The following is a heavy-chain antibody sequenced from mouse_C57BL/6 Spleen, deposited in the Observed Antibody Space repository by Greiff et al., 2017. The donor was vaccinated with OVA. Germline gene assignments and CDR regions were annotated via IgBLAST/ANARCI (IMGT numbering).Heavy chain of an antibody. CDR3: ARPLRDYFDY. CDR2: IDPSDSYT. J-gene: IGHJ2*01. Sequence: QVQLQQPGAELVKPGASVKLSCKASGYTFTSYWMQWVKQRPGQGLEWIGEIDPSDSYTNYNQKFKGKATLTVDTSSSTAYMQLSSLTSEDSAVYYCARPLRDYFDYWGQGTTLTVSS. CDR1: GYTFTSYW. D-gene: IGHD1-1*01. V-gene: IGHV1-50*01.